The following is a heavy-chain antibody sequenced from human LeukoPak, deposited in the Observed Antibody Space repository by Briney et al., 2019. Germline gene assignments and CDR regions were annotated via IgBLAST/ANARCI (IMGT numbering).Heavy chain of an antibody. CDR1: GFTFSSYG. J-gene: IGHJ4*02. Sequence: GSLRLSCAASGFTFSSYGMSWVRQAPGKGLEWVSAISGSGGSTYYADSVKGRFTVSRDNSKNTLYLQMNSLRAEDTAVYYCAKDRAWGLDYWGQGTLVTVSS. CDR2: ISGSGGST. D-gene: IGHD7-27*01. V-gene: IGHV3-23*01. CDR3: AKDRAWGLDY.